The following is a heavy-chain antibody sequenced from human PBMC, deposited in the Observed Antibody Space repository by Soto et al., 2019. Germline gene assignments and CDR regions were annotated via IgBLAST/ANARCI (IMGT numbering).Heavy chain of an antibody. D-gene: IGHD3-3*01. CDR1: GYTFTIYD. V-gene: IGHV1-8*01. CDR2: MNPNSGNT. CDR3: ARGITIFGVVPG. J-gene: IGHJ4*02. Sequence: AASLKVSCKASGYTFTIYDINWVLQATGQGLEWMGWMNPNSGNTGYAQKFQGRVTMTRNTSISTAYMELSSLRSEDTAVYYCARGITIFGVVPGWGQGTLVTVSS.